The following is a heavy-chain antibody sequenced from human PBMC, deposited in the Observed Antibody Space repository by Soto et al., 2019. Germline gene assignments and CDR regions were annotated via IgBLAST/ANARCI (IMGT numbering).Heavy chain of an antibody. CDR3: AKAFGGLCRTSCLQS. D-gene: IGHD2-2*01. J-gene: IGHJ5*02. CDR2: FAGSGDST. V-gene: IGHV3-23*01. CDR1: GFTFSSYA. Sequence: EVQLLESGGGLVQPGGSLRLSCAASGFTFSSYAMSWVRQAPGKGLEWVSGFAGSGDSTYYADSVKGRFTISRDNSKNTLYLQMNSLSDEDTAVYYCAKAFGGLCRTSCLQSWGQGTLVTVSS.